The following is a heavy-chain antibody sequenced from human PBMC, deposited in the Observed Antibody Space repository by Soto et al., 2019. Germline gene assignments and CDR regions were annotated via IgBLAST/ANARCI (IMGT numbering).Heavy chain of an antibody. J-gene: IGHJ3*02. V-gene: IGHV4-59*08. CDR2: IYYSGST. Sequence: QVQLQESGPGLVKPSETLSLTCTVSGGSISSYYWSWIRQPPGKGLEWIGYIYYSGSTNYNPSLKSRVPISVDTSKNQFSLKLSSVTAADTAVYYCARLDSFGSYYLVGAFDIWGQGTMVTVSS. CDR1: GGSISSYY. D-gene: IGHD2-15*01. CDR3: ARLDSFGSYYLVGAFDI.